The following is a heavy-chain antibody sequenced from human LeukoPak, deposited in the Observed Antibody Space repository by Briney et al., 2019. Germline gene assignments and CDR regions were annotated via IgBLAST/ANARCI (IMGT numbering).Heavy chain of an antibody. V-gene: IGHV4-59*01. Sequence: SETLSLTCTVSGGSISSYYWSWIRQPPGKGLEWIGYIYYSESTNYNPSLKSRVTISVDTSKNQFSLKLSSVTAADTAVYYCARRAYDSSGPRGGAFDIWGQGTMVTVSS. CDR2: IYYSEST. CDR3: ARRAYDSSGPRGGAFDI. J-gene: IGHJ3*02. D-gene: IGHD3-22*01. CDR1: GGSISSYY.